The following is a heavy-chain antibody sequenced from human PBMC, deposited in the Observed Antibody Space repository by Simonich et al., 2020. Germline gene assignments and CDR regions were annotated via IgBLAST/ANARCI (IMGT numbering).Heavy chain of an antibody. CDR1: GGSISSSSYY. V-gene: IGHV4-39*01. CDR2: IYYSGST. Sequence: QLQLQESGPGLVKPSETLSLTCTVSGGSISSSSYYWGWIRQPPGKGLEWIGSIYYSGSTYYNPSLKSRVTISVDTSKNQFSLKLSSVTAADTAVYYCARHAGFAFDIWGQGTMVTVTS. J-gene: IGHJ3*02. D-gene: IGHD6-13*01. CDR3: ARHAGFAFDI.